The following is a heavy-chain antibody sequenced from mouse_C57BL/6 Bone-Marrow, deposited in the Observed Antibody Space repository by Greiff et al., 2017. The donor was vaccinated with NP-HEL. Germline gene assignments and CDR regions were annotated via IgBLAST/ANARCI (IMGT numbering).Heavy chain of an antibody. CDR3: ARPHVSSGYVDWFAY. Sequence: VQLQQSGAELMKPGASVKLSCKATGYTFTGYWIEWVKQRPGHGLEWIGEILPGSGSTNYIEKFKGKATFTADTSSNTAYMQLSSLTTEDSAIYYCARPHVSSGYVDWFAYWGQGTLVTVSA. D-gene: IGHD3-2*02. CDR1: GYTFTGYW. J-gene: IGHJ3*01. V-gene: IGHV1-9*01. CDR2: ILPGSGST.